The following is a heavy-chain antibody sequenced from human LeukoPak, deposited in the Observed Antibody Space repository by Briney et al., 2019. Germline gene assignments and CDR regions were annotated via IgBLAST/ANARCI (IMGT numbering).Heavy chain of an antibody. J-gene: IGHJ4*02. Sequence: GGSLRLSCAASGFTFSSYSMNWVRQAPGKGLEWGSSIRSSSSYIYYADSVKGRFTISRDNAKNSLYLQMNSLRAEDTAVYYCTRNRGWQQFDYWGQGALVSVSS. CDR2: IRSSSSYI. CDR3: TRNRGWQQFDY. CDR1: GFTFSSYS. V-gene: IGHV3-21*01. D-gene: IGHD5-24*01.